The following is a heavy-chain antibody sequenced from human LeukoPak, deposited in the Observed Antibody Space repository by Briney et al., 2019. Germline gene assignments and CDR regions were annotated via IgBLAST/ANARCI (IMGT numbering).Heavy chain of an antibody. J-gene: IGHJ4*02. CDR1: GFTISSYG. CDR2: IRYAGSNK. CDR3: AKDAVAGNRYFDY. Sequence: PGGSLRLSCAASGFTISSYGMHCVRQAPGKGLVGVAFIRYAGSNKYYADSVKGRFTISRDNSKNTLYLQMNSLRAEDTAVYYCAKDAVAGNRYFDYWGQGTLVTVSS. D-gene: IGHD6-19*01. V-gene: IGHV3-30*02.